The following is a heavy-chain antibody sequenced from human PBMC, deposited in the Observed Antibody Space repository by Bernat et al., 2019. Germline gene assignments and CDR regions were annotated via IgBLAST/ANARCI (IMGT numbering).Heavy chain of an antibody. J-gene: IGHJ6*02. CDR1: GGSISSSSYY. Sequence: QLQLQESGPGLVRPSETLSLTCTVSGGSISSSSYYWGWIRQPPGKGLEWIGSIYHSGSTYYNPSLKSRVTISVDTSKNQFSLKLSSVTAADTAVYYCARLGSSWYLVDVWGQGTTVTVSS. CDR2: IYHSGST. CDR3: ARLGSSWYLVDV. D-gene: IGHD6-13*01. V-gene: IGHV4-39*01.